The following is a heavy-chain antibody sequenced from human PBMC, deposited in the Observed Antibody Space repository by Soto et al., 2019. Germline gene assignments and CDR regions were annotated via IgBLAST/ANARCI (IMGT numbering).Heavy chain of an antibody. CDR3: AKNSDYYASGYMDV. V-gene: IGHV3-23*01. J-gene: IGHJ6*03. D-gene: IGHD3-10*01. CDR1: GFTFSSYA. Sequence: EVQMLESGGGLVQPGGSLRLSCAASGFTFSSYAMSWVRQAPGKGLEWVSTIRGGGGILYYADSVKGRFTISRDDSKNTLYLQMNSLRAEDTAVYYCAKNSDYYASGYMDVWGKGTTVTVPS. CDR2: IRGGGGIL.